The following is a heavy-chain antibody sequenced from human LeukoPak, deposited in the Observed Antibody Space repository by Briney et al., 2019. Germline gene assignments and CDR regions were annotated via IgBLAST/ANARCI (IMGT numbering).Heavy chain of an antibody. J-gene: IGHJ5*02. V-gene: IGHV3-21*01. Sequence: PGGSLRLSCAASGFTFSSYSMNWVRQAPGKGLEWVSSISSSSSYIYYADSVKGRFTISRDNAKNSLYLQMNSLRAEDTAVYYCARGPYYYDSSGYQNWFDPWGQGTLVTVSS. CDR3: ARGPYYYDSSGYQNWFDP. D-gene: IGHD3-22*01. CDR1: GFTFSSYS. CDR2: ISSSSSYI.